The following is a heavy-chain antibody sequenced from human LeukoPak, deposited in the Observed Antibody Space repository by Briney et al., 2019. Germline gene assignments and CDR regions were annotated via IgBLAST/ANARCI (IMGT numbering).Heavy chain of an antibody. Sequence: PGGSLRLSCAASGFTLSGYSMNWVRQAPGKGLEWVSSISSSSSYIYYADSVKGRFTISRDNAKNSLYLQMNSLRAEDTAVYYCARAPDSYYYYMDVWGKGTTVTVSS. CDR1: GFTLSGYS. CDR2: ISSSSSYI. J-gene: IGHJ6*03. V-gene: IGHV3-21*01. CDR3: ARAPDSYYYYMDV.